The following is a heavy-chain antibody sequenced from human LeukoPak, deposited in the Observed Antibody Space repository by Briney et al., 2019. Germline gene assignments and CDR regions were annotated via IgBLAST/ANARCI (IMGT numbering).Heavy chain of an antibody. V-gene: IGHV4-34*10. CDR1: GGSFSGYY. CDR2: HSHSGSA. CDR3: ARYQTGTMFAV. Sequence: SETLSLTCAVYGGSFSGYYWGWIRQPPGKGLEWIGTHSHSGSAYYNPSLRSRITMSLDTSESQLSLKLYSVTAADTAIYYCARYQTGTMFAVWGQGTLVTISS. J-gene: IGHJ4*02. D-gene: IGHD1/OR15-1a*01.